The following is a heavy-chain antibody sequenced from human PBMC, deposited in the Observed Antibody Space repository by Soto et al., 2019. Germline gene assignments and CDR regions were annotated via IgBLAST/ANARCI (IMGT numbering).Heavy chain of an antibody. CDR2: ISYDGSNK. CDR3: AKDYSNFYNWFDP. Sequence: QVQLVESGGGVVQPGRSLRLSCAASGFILRTYGMHWVRQAPGKGLEWVAVISYDGSNKYYADSVKGRFTISRDNSKNTLYLQMNSLRPEDTAVYYCAKDYSNFYNWFDPWGQGTLVTVSS. D-gene: IGHD4-4*01. V-gene: IGHV3-30*18. J-gene: IGHJ5*02. CDR1: GFILRTYG.